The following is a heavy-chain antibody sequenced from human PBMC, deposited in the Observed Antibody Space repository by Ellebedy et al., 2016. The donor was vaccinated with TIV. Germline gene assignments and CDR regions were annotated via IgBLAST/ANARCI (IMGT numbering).Heavy chain of an antibody. Sequence: GESLKISCAPSGFTFSNYAMSWVRQAPGKGLEWVSAISSSGGNTYYADSVKGRFTISRDNSKNTLYLQMNSLRAEDTAVYYCAKDRGTGYSSGWYLAARSYWGQGTLVTVSS. CDR3: AKDRGTGYSSGWYLAARSY. V-gene: IGHV3-23*01. CDR1: GFTFSNYA. CDR2: ISSSGGNT. D-gene: IGHD6-19*01. J-gene: IGHJ4*02.